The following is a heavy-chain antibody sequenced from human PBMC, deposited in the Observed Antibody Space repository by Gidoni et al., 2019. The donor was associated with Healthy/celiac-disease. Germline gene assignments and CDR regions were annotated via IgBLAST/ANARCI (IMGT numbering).Heavy chain of an antibody. CDR1: GGSISSSSYY. CDR2: IYYSGST. V-gene: IGHV4-39*01. J-gene: IGHJ6*02. Sequence: QLQLQESGPGLVKPSETLSLTCTVSGGSISSSSYYWGWIRQPPGKGLEWIGSIYYSGSTYYNPSLKSRVTISVDTSKNQFSLKLRSVTAADTAVYYCARPTSYYYYGMDVWGQGTTVTVSS. CDR3: ARPTSYYYYGMDV.